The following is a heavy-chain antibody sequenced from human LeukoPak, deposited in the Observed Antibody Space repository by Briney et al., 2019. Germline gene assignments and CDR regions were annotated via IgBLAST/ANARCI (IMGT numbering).Heavy chain of an antibody. CDR1: GGSISGHF. CDR3: ARGSAAADYFEY. D-gene: IGHD6-13*01. Sequence: SETLSLTCTVSGGSISGHFWNWVRQPPGKGLEWIGYIYYSGSTDYKPSLKSRVTISLDTSKNQFSLNLSSVTAADTAVYYCARGSAAADYFEYWGQGTPVTVSS. J-gene: IGHJ4*02. V-gene: IGHV4-59*11. CDR2: IYYSGST.